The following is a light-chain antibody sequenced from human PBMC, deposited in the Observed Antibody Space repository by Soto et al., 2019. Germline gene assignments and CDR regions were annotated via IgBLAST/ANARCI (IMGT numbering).Light chain of an antibody. CDR3: QQYVSIPLT. V-gene: IGKV3-20*01. CDR1: RIVGAY. Sequence: EIVLAQSPGTLSLSPGERATLSCRASRIVGAYLAWYQQSPGLAPRVLVYGVSSRATGIPDRCSGSGSGTDFTLTISRLEPEDSAVYYCQQYVSIPLTFGGGTKVDIK. CDR2: GVS. J-gene: IGKJ4*01.